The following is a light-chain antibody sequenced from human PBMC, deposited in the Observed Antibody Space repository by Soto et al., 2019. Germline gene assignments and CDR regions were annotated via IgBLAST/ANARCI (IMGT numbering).Light chain of an antibody. CDR2: RNN. CDR1: SSNIGSNY. J-gene: IGLJ1*01. Sequence: QSVLTQPPSASGTPGQRVTISCSGSSSNIGSNYVYWYHQLPGTAPKLVIYRNNQRPSGVPDRISGSKSGNTASLTISGLQAEDEADYYCSSFTSTSTYVFGTGTKLTVL. CDR3: SSFTSTSTYV. V-gene: IGLV1-47*01.